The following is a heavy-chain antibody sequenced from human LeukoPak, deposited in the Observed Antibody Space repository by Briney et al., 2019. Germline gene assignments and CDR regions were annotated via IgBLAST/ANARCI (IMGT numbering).Heavy chain of an antibody. V-gene: IGHV4-30-2*01. Sequence: PSETLSLTCAVSGGSISSGGYSWRWIRQPPGKGLEWIGYIYHSGSTYYNPSLKSRVTISVDRSKNQFSLKLSSVTAADTAVYYCARATLRYFDYWGQGTLVTVSS. CDR3: ARATLRYFDY. J-gene: IGHJ4*02. CDR1: GGSISSGGYS. CDR2: IYHSGST. D-gene: IGHD3-9*01.